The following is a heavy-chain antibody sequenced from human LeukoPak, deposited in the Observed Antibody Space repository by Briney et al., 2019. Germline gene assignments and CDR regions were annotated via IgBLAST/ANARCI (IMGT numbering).Heavy chain of an antibody. J-gene: IGHJ5*02. CDR3: AREYYYDSSGPNWFDP. CDR2: ISAYNGNT. D-gene: IGHD3-22*01. Sequence: ASVKVSCKASGSTFTSYGISWVRQAPGQGLEWMGWISAYNGNTNYAQKLQGRVTMTTDTSTSTAYMELRSLRSDDTAVYYCAREYYYDSSGPNWFDPWGQGTLVTVSS. CDR1: GSTFTSYG. V-gene: IGHV1-18*01.